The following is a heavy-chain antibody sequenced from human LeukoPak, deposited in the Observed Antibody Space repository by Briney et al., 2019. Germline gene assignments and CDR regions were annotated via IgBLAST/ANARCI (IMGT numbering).Heavy chain of an antibody. CDR2: IDPNSGGT. CDR1: GYTFTGKF. V-gene: IGHV1-2*02. J-gene: IGHJ4*02. Sequence: ASVKVSCKASGYTFTGKFIHWVRQAPGQGLEWMGWIDPNSGGTDYAQKFRGRVTMTRDTSTSAAYMDLSSLISDDTAVYYCARDREGLAYFDYWGQGTLVTVSS. CDR3: ARDREGLAYFDY. D-gene: IGHD3/OR15-3a*01.